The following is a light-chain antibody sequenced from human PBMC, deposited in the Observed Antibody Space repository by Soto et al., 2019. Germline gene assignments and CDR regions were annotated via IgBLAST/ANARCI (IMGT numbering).Light chain of an antibody. Sequence: QSALTQPASVSGSPGQSITISCTGTRSDVGGYNYVSWYQQQSGKAPKLMIHEVSNRPSGVSNRFSGSKSGNTASLTISGVQAEDEADYYCSSYTSSRAYVFGIGTKLTVL. J-gene: IGLJ1*01. CDR1: RSDVGGYNY. V-gene: IGLV2-14*01. CDR2: EVS. CDR3: SSYTSSRAYV.